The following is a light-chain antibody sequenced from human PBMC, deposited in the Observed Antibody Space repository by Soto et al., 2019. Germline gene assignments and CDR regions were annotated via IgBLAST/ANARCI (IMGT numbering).Light chain of an antibody. CDR3: SSYTSVSIVVV. CDR2: EVN. CDR1: YSDIGAYNF. Sequence: QSALTHPASVSGSPGQSITISCTGTYSDIGAYNFVSWYQHHPGKAPKLIIYEVNNRPSGVSNRFSGSKSGNTASLSISDLQAEDEADYYCSSYTSVSIVVVFGGGTKLTVL. J-gene: IGLJ2*01. V-gene: IGLV2-14*01.